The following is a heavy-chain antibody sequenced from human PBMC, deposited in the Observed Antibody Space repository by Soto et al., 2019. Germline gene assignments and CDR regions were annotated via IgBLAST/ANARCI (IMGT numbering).Heavy chain of an antibody. D-gene: IGHD6-6*01. CDR1: GFTFSSYA. CDR2: ISGSGGST. V-gene: IGHV3-23*01. CDR3: AKATGRVAARLNRFDP. J-gene: IGHJ5*02. Sequence: HPGGSLRLSCAASGFTFSSYAMSWVRQAPGKGLEWVSAISGSGGSTYYADSVKGRFTISRDNSKNTLYLQMNSLRAEDTAVYYCAKATGRVAARLNRFDPWGQGTLVTVSS.